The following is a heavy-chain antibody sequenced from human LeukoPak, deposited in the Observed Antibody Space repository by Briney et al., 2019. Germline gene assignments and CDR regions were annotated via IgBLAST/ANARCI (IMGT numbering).Heavy chain of an antibody. J-gene: IGHJ6*02. CDR2: ISYDGRNK. Sequence: GGSLRLSCAASGFTFSSYAMHWVRQAPGKGLEWVAVISYDGRNKYYADSVKGRFTISRDNSKNTLYLQMNSLRAEDTAVYYCARPGIAVDVYYYGMDVWGQGTTVTVSS. V-gene: IGHV3-30-3*01. CDR3: ARPGIAVDVYYYGMDV. D-gene: IGHD6-19*01. CDR1: GFTFSSYA.